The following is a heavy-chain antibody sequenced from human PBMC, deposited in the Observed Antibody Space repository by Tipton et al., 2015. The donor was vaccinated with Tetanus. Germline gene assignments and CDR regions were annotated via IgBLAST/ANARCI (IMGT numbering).Heavy chain of an antibody. CDR2: VNTDTGDR. V-gene: IGHV1-18*01. D-gene: IGHD2-15*01. CDR3: ARGPLVGSTRWFDP. CDR1: GYDFSVCA. Sequence: QLVQSGAEVKKPGASVTISCAASGYDFSVCAIGWVRQAPGQGLEWVGWVNTDTGDRNYAQKFQGRVTMTADASTSTAFLEVTSLTSDDTAVYYCARGPLVGSTRWFDPWGQGTLVTVSS. J-gene: IGHJ5*02.